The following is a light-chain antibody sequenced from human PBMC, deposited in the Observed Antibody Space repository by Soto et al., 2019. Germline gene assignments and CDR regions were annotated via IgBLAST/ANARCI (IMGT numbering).Light chain of an antibody. CDR2: EVT. J-gene: IGLJ3*02. CDR1: SSDIGSHNF. Sequence: HSVLTQPASVSGSPGQSITISCTGTSSDIGSHNFVSWYQQRPGKAPKLMIFEVTKRPSGVSNRFSASKSGNTASLTISGVQAEDEADYYCCSYAGNTTWVFGGGTKVTVL. V-gene: IGLV2-23*02. CDR3: CSYAGNTTWV.